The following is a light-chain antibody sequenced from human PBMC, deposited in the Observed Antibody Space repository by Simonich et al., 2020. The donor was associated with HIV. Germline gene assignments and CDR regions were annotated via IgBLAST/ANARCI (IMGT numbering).Light chain of an antibody. Sequence: QSALTQPASVSGSPGPSITISCTGTSSDVGGYNYVSWYQQNPGKVPKLMIYDVIKRPSGVSNRFAGSKFGNTASLTISGLRAGDEADYYCSSYTGSNTVIFGGGTKLTVL. J-gene: IGLJ2*01. CDR3: SSYTGSNTVI. CDR2: DVI. CDR1: SSDVGGYNY. V-gene: IGLV2-14*01.